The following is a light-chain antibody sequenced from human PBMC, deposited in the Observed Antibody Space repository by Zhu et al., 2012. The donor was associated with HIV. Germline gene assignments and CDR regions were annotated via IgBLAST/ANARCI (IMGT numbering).Light chain of an antibody. CDR1: QSVRSNY. Sequence: EIVLTQSPGSLSLSPGERATLSCRASQSVRSNYLAWYQQKPGQAPRLLIYGASSRATGIPDGFSGSGSGTDFSLTISRLEPEDFAIYYCQQYGTLVTFGQGTKVEIK. J-gene: IGKJ2*01. V-gene: IGKV3-20*01. CDR3: QQYGTLVT. CDR2: GAS.